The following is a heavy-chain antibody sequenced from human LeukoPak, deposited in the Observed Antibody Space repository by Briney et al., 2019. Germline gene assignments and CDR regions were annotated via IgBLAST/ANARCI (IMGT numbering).Heavy chain of an antibody. CDR3: ARHDGSSSSFDY. Sequence: SETLSLTCTVSGGSISSSSYYWGWIRQPPGKGLEWIGSIYYSGSTYYNPSLKSRVTISVDTSKNQFSLKLSSVTAADTAVYYCARHDGSSSSFDYWGQGTLVTDSS. V-gene: IGHV4-39*01. CDR2: IYYSGST. J-gene: IGHJ4*02. CDR1: GGSISSSSYY. D-gene: IGHD6-13*01.